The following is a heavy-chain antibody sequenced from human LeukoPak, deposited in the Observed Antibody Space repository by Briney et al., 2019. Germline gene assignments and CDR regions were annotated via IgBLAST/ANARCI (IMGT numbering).Heavy chain of an antibody. CDR1: GFTFSSYA. CDR2: ISYDGSNK. CDR3: ATPVQKEVVVVAANDY. J-gene: IGHJ4*02. V-gene: IGHV3-30-3*01. D-gene: IGHD2-15*01. Sequence: PGRSLRLSCAASGFTFSSYAMHWVRQAPGKGLGWVAVISYDGSNKYYADSVKGRFTISRDNSKNTLYLQMNSLRAEDTAVYYCATPVQKEVVVVAANDYWGQGTLVTVSS.